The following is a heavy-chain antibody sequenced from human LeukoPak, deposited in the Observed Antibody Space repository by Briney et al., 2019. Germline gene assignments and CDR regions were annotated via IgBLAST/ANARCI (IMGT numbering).Heavy chain of an antibody. V-gene: IGHV1-69*13. CDR1: GGTFRSYA. CDR2: IIPIFGTA. CDR3: ASYAEPYYYDSSGYYSFGY. J-gene: IGHJ4*02. D-gene: IGHD3-22*01. Sequence: SVKVSCKASGGTFRSYAISWVRQAPGQGLEWMGGIIPIFGTANYAQKFQGRVTITADESTSTAYMELSSLRSEDTAVYYCASYAEPYYYDSSGYYSFGYWGQGTLVTVSS.